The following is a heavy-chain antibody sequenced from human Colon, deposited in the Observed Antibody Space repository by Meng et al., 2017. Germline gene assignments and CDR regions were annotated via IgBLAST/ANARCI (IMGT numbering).Heavy chain of an antibody. V-gene: IGHV6-1*01. Sequence: QVQCTQSRPRLLKHSQTLPPTSPTPGYNFPSSNTAWHWFRQSPSRGLEGLGRTYYTSKWNNDYAVSVRSRITINADTSKSQSSLHLNSVTPEDTAVYHCARGFWNSGFDSWGQGTLVTVSS. CDR1: GYNFPSSNTA. J-gene: IGHJ5*02. CDR3: ARGFWNSGFDS. CDR2: TYYTSKWNN. D-gene: IGHD3-3*01.